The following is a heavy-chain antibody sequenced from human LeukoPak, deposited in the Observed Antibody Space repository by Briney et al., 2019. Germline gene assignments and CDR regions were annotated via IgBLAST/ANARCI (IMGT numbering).Heavy chain of an antibody. CDR2: ISWSSGII. CDR3: AKDTGSPADAITMEDNAFDI. Sequence: GGSLRLSCAASGFIFSRFWMHWVRQAPGKGLEWVSGISWSSGIIGYADSVKGRFTISRDNAKNSLYLQMESLRAEDTAVYYCAKDTGSPADAITMEDNAFDIWGQGTMVTVSS. V-gene: IGHV3-9*01. J-gene: IGHJ3*02. CDR1: GFIFSRFW. D-gene: IGHD3-3*01.